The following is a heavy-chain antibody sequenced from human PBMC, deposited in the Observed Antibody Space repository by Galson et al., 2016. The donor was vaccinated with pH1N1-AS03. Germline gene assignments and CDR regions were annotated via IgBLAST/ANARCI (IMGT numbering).Heavy chain of an antibody. CDR2: ISGNGVST. CDR1: GFTFSSYA. J-gene: IGHJ4*02. V-gene: IGHV3-64*01. Sequence: SLRLSCAASGFTFSSYAMYWVRQAPGKGLEYVSVISGNGVSTYYANSVKGRFTISRDNSKNTLYLQMGSLRAEDMAVSYCPRGPVSYSNYWFPPPDYWGQAPLLTVSS. CDR3: PRGPVSYSNYWFPPPDY. D-gene: IGHD6-13*01.